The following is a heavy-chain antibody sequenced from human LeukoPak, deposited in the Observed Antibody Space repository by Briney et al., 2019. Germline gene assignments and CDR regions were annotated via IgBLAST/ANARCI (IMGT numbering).Heavy chain of an antibody. CDR1: GYTFTSYG. CDR2: ISAYNGNT. Sequence: ASVKVSCKASGYTFTSYGISWVRQAPGQGLEWMGWISAYNGNTNYAQKLQGGVTMTTDTSTSTAYMELRSLRSDDTAVYYCARVRAYYYDSSGSPLYYFDYWGQGTLVTVSS. V-gene: IGHV1-18*01. D-gene: IGHD3-22*01. J-gene: IGHJ4*02. CDR3: ARVRAYYYDSSGSPLYYFDY.